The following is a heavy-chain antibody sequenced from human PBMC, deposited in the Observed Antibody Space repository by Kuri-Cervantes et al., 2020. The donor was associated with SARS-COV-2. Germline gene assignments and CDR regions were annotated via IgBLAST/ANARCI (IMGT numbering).Heavy chain of an antibody. Sequence: SETLSLTCTVSGGSVSSSSYYWGWIRQHPGKGLEWIGSIYYSGSTYYNPSLKSRVTISVDTSKNQFSLKLSSVTAADTAVYYCARHASFTSYYYDSSGYYLPFDYWGQGTLVTVSS. CDR3: ARHASFTSYYYDSSGYYLPFDY. D-gene: IGHD3-22*01. CDR1: GGSVSSSSYY. CDR2: IYYSGST. J-gene: IGHJ4*02. V-gene: IGHV4-39*01.